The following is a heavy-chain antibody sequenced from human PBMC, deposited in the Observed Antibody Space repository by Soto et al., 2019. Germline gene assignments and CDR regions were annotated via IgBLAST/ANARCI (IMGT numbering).Heavy chain of an antibody. Sequence: QVQLVQSGAEVKKPGSSVKVSCKASGGTFSSYAISWVRQAPGQGLEWMGGIIPIFGTANYAQKFQGRVTITADESTSTAYMELSSLRSEDTAVYYCAVHYYDSSGYYYKPQTLDYWGQGTLVTVSS. V-gene: IGHV1-69*01. CDR3: AVHYYDSSGYYYKPQTLDY. CDR1: GGTFSSYA. J-gene: IGHJ4*02. CDR2: IIPIFGTA. D-gene: IGHD3-22*01.